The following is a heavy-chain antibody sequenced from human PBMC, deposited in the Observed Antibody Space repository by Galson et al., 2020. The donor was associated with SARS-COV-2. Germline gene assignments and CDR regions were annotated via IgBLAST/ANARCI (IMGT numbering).Heavy chain of an antibody. CDR1: GYTFTAYY. CDR2: ISPNSGDT. V-gene: IGHV1-2*02. J-gene: IGHJ4*02. D-gene: IGHD5-12*01. Sequence: ASVKVSCKASGYTFTAYYINWVRQAPGQGLEWMGWISPNSGDTNLAQKFQGRVTMTRDTSINTAYMEVTRLSSDDTAVYYCARLDILDYWGQGTRVTVPP. CDR3: ARLDILDY.